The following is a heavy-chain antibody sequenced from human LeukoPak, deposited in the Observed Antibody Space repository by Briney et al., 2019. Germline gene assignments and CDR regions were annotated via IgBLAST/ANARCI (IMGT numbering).Heavy chain of an antibody. CDR2: ITGSSTWT. D-gene: IGHD7-27*01. CDR3: ARELVSLGTGYFDL. V-gene: IGHV3-23*01. CDR1: GFTFRTYA. J-gene: IGHJ2*01. Sequence: GRSLRLSCEPSGFTFRTYAMTWVRQAPGKGLGWVSGITGSSTWTYYADSVKGRLTIPRDNSKNTLHLQMDSLRAEDTAIYYCARELVSLGTGYFDLWGRGTLVTVSS.